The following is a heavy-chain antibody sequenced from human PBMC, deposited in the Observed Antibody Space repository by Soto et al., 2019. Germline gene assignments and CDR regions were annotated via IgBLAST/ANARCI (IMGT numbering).Heavy chain of an antibody. D-gene: IGHD2-2*02. CDR2: IITIFGTA. CDR3: AREWRYCSSTSCYRVYYFDY. J-gene: IGHJ4*02. Sequence: SVKVSCKASGDTFSSYAISWVRQAPGQGPEWMGGIITIFGTANYAQKFQGRVTITADESTSTAYMELSSLRSEDTAVYYCAREWRYCSSTSCYRVYYFDYWGQGTQVTASS. CDR1: GDTFSSYA. V-gene: IGHV1-69*13.